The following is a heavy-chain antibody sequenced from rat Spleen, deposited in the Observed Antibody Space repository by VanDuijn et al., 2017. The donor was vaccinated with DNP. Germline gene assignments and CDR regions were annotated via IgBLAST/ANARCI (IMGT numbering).Heavy chain of an antibody. CDR2: VWYDGDT. J-gene: IGHJ3*01. CDR1: GFSLTSSS. D-gene: IGHD1-1*01. V-gene: IGHV2-63*01. CDR3: IRDGGGNWFAY. Sequence: QVQLKESGPGLVQPSETLSLTCTVSGFSLTSSSVSWVRQPSGKRPEWMGRVWYDGDTAYNSALRSRLSFSRDTSKNQVFLKMNSLQTDDTGTYYCIRDGGGNWFAYWGQGTLVTVPS.